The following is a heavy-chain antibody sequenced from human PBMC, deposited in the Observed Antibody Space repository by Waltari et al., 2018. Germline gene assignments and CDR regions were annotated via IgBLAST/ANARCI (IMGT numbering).Heavy chain of an antibody. J-gene: IGHJ6*02. Sequence: ELQLVESGGGLIQPGGSLRLSCAASGFTVSRNYLRWVRRAPGKGLEWVSVIYSGGSTYYADYVKGRFTISRDNSKNTLYLQMNSLRAEDTAVYYCASGAAQDYYYGMDVWGQGTTVTVSS. CDR2: IYSGGST. V-gene: IGHV3-53*01. CDR1: GFTVSRNY. D-gene: IGHD6-6*01. CDR3: ASGAAQDYYYGMDV.